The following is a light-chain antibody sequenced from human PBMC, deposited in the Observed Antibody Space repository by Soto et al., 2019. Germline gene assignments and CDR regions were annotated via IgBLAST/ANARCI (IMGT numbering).Light chain of an antibody. V-gene: IGLV2-14*01. CDR3: SSYTSSYTYV. Sequence: QSVLTQPASVSGSPGQSITISCTGTSSDVGGYNYVSWFQQHPGKAPKLMIHDVSNRPSGISNRFSGSKSGNTASLTISGLQAEDEADYYCSSYTSSYTYVFGTGTKLTVL. CDR1: SSDVGGYNY. CDR2: DVS. J-gene: IGLJ1*01.